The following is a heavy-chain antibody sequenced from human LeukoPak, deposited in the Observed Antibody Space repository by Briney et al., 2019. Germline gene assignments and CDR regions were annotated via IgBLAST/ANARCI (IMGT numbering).Heavy chain of an antibody. D-gene: IGHD1-26*01. J-gene: IGHJ4*02. Sequence: SETLSLTCTVSGGSISSHYWSWVRQPPGKGLEWIAYIYYSGSTNYNPSLKSRVTISVDTSKNQFSLKLRSVTAADTAVYFCARDWDGEGVYFDYWGQGTLVTVSS. V-gene: IGHV4-59*11. CDR2: IYYSGST. CDR1: GGSISSHY. CDR3: ARDWDGEGVYFDY.